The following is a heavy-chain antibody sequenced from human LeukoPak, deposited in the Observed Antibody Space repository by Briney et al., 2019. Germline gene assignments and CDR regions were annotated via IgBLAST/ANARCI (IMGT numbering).Heavy chain of an antibody. J-gene: IGHJ4*02. V-gene: IGHV3-23*01. CDR2: ISGSGGST. CDR3: ARVMGRYCSSTSCYVDY. CDR1: EFTFSSYG. D-gene: IGHD2-2*01. Sequence: GGSLRLSCAASEFTFSSYGMSWVRQAPGKGLEWVSTISGSGGSTYYADSVKGRFTISRDNSKNTLYLQMNSLRAEDTAVYYCARVMGRYCSSTSCYVDYWGQGTLVTVSS.